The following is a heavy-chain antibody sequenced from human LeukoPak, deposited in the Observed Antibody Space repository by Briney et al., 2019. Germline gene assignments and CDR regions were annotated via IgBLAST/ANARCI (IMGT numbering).Heavy chain of an antibody. D-gene: IGHD6-6*01. CDR2: IKGEAYGGTT. Sequence: GESLRLSCEASGFALNDAWMTWVRQAPGKGLECVGRIKGEAYGGTTNYAAPLKGRFDISRDDSRNTLYLQMNSLKTEDTAVYYCHTDRQLVPFDYWGQGTLVTVSS. V-gene: IGHV3-15*01. CDR3: HTDRQLVPFDY. CDR1: GFALNDAW. J-gene: IGHJ4*02.